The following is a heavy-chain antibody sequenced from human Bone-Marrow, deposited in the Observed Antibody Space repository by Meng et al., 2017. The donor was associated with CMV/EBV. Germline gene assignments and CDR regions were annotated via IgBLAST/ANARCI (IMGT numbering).Heavy chain of an antibody. Sequence: GESLKISCAASGFTFSSYAMSWVRQAPGKGLEWVSAISGSGGSTYYADSVKGRFTISRDNSKNTLYLQMNSLRAEDTAVYYCAKAQLHSTPGYWGPGTLVTGSS. V-gene: IGHV3-23*01. CDR2: ISGSGGST. CDR1: GFTFSSYA. J-gene: IGHJ4*02. CDR3: AKAQLHSTPGY. D-gene: IGHD5-24*01.